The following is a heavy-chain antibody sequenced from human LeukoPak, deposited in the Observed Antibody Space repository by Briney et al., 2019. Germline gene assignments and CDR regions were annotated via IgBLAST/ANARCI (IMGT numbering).Heavy chain of an antibody. CDR2: ISTQSGNT. J-gene: IGHJ4*02. D-gene: IGHD4-17*01. V-gene: IGHV1-18*01. CDR1: GYTLTSYG. CDR3: ARGAYGDK. Sequence: ASVKVSCKASGYTLTSYGINWMRQAPGQGLEWLGWISTQSGNTNYAQKVQGRLTLTTDRSTNTAYMELRSLRSDDTAVYYCARGAYGDKWGQGTMVTVSS.